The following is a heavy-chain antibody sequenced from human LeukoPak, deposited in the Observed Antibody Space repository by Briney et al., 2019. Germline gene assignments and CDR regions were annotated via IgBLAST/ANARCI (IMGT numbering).Heavy chain of an antibody. CDR1: GFTFKNYA. D-gene: IGHD3-10*01. J-gene: IGHJ5*02. CDR2: TSYDGSNK. CDR3: ARGFGSGSYWHNWFDA. V-gene: IGHV3-30-3*01. Sequence: PGGSLRLSCAASGFTFKNYALHWLRQAPGKGLEWVSFTSYDGSNKYYADSVKGRFTISRDNSNNTLYLQMSSLRGDDTAVCYCARGFGSGSYWHNWFDAWGQGTLVTVSS.